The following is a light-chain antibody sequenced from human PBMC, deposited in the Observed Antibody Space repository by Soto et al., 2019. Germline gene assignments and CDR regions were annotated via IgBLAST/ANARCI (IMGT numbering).Light chain of an antibody. CDR3: QQYDSSPPT. J-gene: IGKJ1*01. V-gene: IGKV3-20*01. Sequence: ENVLTQSPGTLSLSPGERATLSCRASQGISSSYLAWYQQKPGQVFRLIIYGASNRATGIPDRFSGSGSGTDFTLTISRLEPEDFAVYYCQQYDSSPPTFGQGTKVQVK. CDR1: QGISSSY. CDR2: GAS.